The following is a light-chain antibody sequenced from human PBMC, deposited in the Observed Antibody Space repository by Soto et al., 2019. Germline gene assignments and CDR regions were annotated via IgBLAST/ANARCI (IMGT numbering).Light chain of an antibody. CDR2: KVS. CDR3: ASYTTSSTLV. Sequence: QSVLTQPASVSASPGQSFTISCTGTSSDVGRYNYVSWFQHHSGKAPKLIIFKVSNRPSGVSNRFSGSKSGTTASLTISGLQAEDEGNYYCASYTTSSTLVFGGGTKLTVL. J-gene: IGLJ3*02. CDR1: SSDVGRYNY. V-gene: IGLV2-14*01.